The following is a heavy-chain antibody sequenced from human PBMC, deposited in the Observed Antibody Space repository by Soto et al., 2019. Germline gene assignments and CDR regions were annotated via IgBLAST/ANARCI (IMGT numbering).Heavy chain of an antibody. Sequence: GGSLRLSCAASGFTFSSYGMHWVRQAPGKGLEWVAVISYDGSNKYYADSVKGRFTISRDNSKNTLYLQMNSLRAEDTAVYYCANGRGIAAAGKPFDYWGQGTLVTVSS. V-gene: IGHV3-30*18. J-gene: IGHJ4*02. CDR3: ANGRGIAAAGKPFDY. CDR2: ISYDGSNK. CDR1: GFTFSSYG. D-gene: IGHD6-13*01.